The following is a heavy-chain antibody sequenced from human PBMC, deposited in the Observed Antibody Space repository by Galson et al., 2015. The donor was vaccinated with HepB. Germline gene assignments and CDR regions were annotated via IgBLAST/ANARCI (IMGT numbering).Heavy chain of an antibody. CDR3: AKDRITMIGEDQH. J-gene: IGHJ1*01. D-gene: IGHD3-10*02. Sequence: SLRLSCAASGFTFSSYAMSWVRQAPGKGLEWVSAISGSGGSTYYADSVKGRFTISRDSSKNTLYLQMNSLRAEDTAVYYCAKDRITMIGEDQHWGQGTLVTVSS. CDR2: ISGSGGST. CDR1: GFTFSSYA. V-gene: IGHV3-23*01.